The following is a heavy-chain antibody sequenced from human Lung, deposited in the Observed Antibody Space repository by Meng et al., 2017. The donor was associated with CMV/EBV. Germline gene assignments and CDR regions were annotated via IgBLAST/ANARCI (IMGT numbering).Heavy chain of an antibody. CDR2: FVNYVDT. J-gene: IGHJ4*02. D-gene: IGHD2-15*01. CDR3: ASGTPGRSYCDY. Sequence: QVHLLQSGTEVKNPGASVRVSCKASGYTFGSYGICWVRQAPGQGLEWMGWFVNYVDTYPAPKFQGRVTMTTDTHTNTAFMELRSLTSDDTAVYYCASGTPGRSYCDYWGQGTLVTVSS. V-gene: IGHV1-18*01. CDR1: GYTFGSYG.